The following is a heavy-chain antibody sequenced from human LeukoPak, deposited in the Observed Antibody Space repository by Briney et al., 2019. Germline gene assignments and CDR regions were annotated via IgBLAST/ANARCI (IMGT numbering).Heavy chain of an antibody. CDR3: AKEESRDSSGYYHPDY. D-gene: IGHD3-22*01. Sequence: GGSLRLSCAASGFTFSSYGMNWVRQAPGKGLEWVAFMRYDGSNKYYADSVKGRFTISRDNSKNTLYLQMNSLRAEDTAVYYCAKEESRDSSGYYHPDYWGQGTLVTVSS. J-gene: IGHJ4*02. V-gene: IGHV3-30*02. CDR2: MRYDGSNK. CDR1: GFTFSSYG.